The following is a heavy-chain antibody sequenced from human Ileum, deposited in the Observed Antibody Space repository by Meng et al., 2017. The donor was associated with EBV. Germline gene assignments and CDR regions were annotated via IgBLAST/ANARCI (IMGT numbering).Heavy chain of an antibody. CDR2: IYYSGTT. Sequence: LKESGPGLVKHSATLFIICSVSGGSFSIRKYYWGWIRQPPGKALEWIASIYYSGTTYYNPSLQSRVSISVDKSKNQVSLNMTSMTAADTAVYYCASRELAPFDYWGQGTLVTVSS. CDR1: GGSFSIRKYY. CDR3: ASRELAPFDY. V-gene: IGHV4-39*07. D-gene: IGHD1-26*01. J-gene: IGHJ4*02.